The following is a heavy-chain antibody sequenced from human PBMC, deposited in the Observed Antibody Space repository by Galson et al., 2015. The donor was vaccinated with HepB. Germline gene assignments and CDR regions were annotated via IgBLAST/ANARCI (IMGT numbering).Heavy chain of an antibody. V-gene: IGHV3-73*01. J-gene: IGHJ4*02. CDR3: ARDSTGARGFDY. Sequence: SLRLSCAASTFIFSTYSMDWVRQAPGKGLEWVGRIGSKSDNYATAYTASVKGRFTISRDESKNTAYLQINSLRADDTAIYYCARDSTGARGFDYWGQGTLVTVSS. CDR1: TFIFSTYS. D-gene: IGHD2-8*02. CDR2: IGSKSDNYAT.